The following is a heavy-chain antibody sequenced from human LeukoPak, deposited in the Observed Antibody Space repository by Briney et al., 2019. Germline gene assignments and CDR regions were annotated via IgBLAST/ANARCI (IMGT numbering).Heavy chain of an antibody. CDR2: INPNSGGK. V-gene: IGHV1-2*02. J-gene: IGHJ5*02. D-gene: IGHD6-6*01. CDR3: ARGYSAQIAARPPVNWFDP. Sequence: ASVKVSCKASGYTFTGYYMHWVRQAPGQGLEWMGWINPNSGGKNYAQKFQGRVTMTRDTSISTAYMEVSRLRSDDTAVYYCARGYSAQIAARPPVNWFDPWLQGTLASVPS. CDR1: GYTFTGYY.